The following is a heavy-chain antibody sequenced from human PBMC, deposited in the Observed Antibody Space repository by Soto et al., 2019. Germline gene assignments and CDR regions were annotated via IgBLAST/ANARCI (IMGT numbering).Heavy chain of an antibody. CDR2: ISAYNGNT. Sequence: ASVKVSCKASGYTFTSYGISWVRQAPGQGLEWMGWISAYNGNTNYEQKLQGRVTMTTDTSTSTAYMELRSLRSDDTAVYYCARAPLNQLLSVWWFDPWGQGTLVTVS. D-gene: IGHD2-2*01. J-gene: IGHJ5*02. CDR3: ARAPLNQLLSVWWFDP. CDR1: GYTFTSYG. V-gene: IGHV1-18*01.